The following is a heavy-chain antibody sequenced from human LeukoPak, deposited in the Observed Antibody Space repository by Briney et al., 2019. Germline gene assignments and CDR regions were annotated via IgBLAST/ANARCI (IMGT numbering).Heavy chain of an antibody. J-gene: IGHJ4*02. D-gene: IGHD4-11*01. CDR1: GYTFTGYY. V-gene: IGHV1-2*02. CDR3: ATPGGLDSNYIFDY. CDR2: INPNSGGT. Sequence: GASVKVFCKASGYTFTGYYMHWVRQAPGQGLEWLGWINPNSGGTNYAQKFQGRVTMTRDTSISTAYMELSRLRSDDTAVYYCATPGGLDSNYIFDYWGQGTLVTVSS.